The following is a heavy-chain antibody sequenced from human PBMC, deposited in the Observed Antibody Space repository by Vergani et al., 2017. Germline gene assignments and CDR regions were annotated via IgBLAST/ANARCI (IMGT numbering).Heavy chain of an antibody. V-gene: IGHV3-9*01. CDR1: GFTFVDYA. Sequence: EVQLVESGGGLVQPGRSLRLSCTASGFTFVDYAMHWVRQAPGKGLEWVSGISWNSGNIGYGDSVKGRFTISRDNAKNSLYLQMNSLRAEDTALYYCARVLGAPDYWGQGTLVTVSS. CDR2: ISWNSGNI. CDR3: ARVLGAPDY. D-gene: IGHD1-26*01. J-gene: IGHJ4*02.